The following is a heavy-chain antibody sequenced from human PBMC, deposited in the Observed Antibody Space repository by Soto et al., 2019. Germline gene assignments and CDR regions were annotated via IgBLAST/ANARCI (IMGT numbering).Heavy chain of an antibody. D-gene: IGHD3-9*01. CDR2: ISSSSSYT. CDR3: VRVLRYFDWFYYFDF. CDR1: GFTFSDYY. V-gene: IGHV3-11*03. J-gene: IGHJ4*02. Sequence: GGSLRLSCAASGFTFSDYYMSWIRQAPGKGLEWVSYISSSSSYTNYADSVKGRFTISRDNAKNSLYLQMNSLRAEDTAVYYCVRVLRYFDWFYYFDFWGQGTLVTVSS.